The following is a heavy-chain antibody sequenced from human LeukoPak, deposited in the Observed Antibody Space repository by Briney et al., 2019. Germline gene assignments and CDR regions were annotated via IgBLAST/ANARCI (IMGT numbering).Heavy chain of an antibody. J-gene: IGHJ3*02. V-gene: IGHV4-59*01. CDR3: ARDKIGRGIVDI. D-gene: IGHD3-16*01. CDR2: IYYSGST. CDR1: GGSISSYH. Sequence: PSETLSLTCTVSGGSISSYHWSWIRQPPGKGLEWIGYIYYSGSTNYNPSLKSRVTISVDTSKNQFSLKLSSVTAADTAVYYCARDKIGRGIVDIWGQGTMVTVSS.